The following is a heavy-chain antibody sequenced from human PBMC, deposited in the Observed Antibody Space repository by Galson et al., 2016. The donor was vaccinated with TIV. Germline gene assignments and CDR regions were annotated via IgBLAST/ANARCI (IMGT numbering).Heavy chain of an antibody. Sequence: SETLSLTCTVSGGSINSDLYYWAWIRQPPGKGLEWIATIYYTGSTYYNPSLKSRVSISMDTPKNQFSLKLSSVTAADTAVYYCARRTHYDSSGYSYAFDIWGQGTMVPVSS. CDR1: GGSINSDLYY. CDR3: ARRTHYDSSGYSYAFDI. V-gene: IGHV4-39*01. CDR2: IYYTGST. D-gene: IGHD3-22*01. J-gene: IGHJ3*02.